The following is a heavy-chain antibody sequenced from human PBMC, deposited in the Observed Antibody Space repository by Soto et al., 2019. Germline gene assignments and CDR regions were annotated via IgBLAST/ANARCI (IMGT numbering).Heavy chain of an antibody. D-gene: IGHD6-13*01. CDR3: SRARSRSSWYPGASNGVAV. V-gene: IGHV3-21*01. CDR2: ISISSSHI. J-gene: IGHJ6*02. CDR1: GFSFSEYS. Sequence: EVQVVESGGDLVKPGGSLRLSCAASGFSFSEYSMTWVRQAPGTGLEWVSSISISSSHIYYGDSVKGRFTISRDNAKNTLYLQLKGLRVEDTAVYYCSRARSRSSWYPGASNGVAVWGQGTTVIVSS.